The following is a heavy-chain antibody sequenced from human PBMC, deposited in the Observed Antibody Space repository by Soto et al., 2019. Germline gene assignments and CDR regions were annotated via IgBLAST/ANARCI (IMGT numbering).Heavy chain of an antibody. J-gene: IGHJ5*02. D-gene: IGHD3-9*01. Sequence: EVVLVESGGGVVQPGGSLRLSCATSGFIFSDYSMDWIRQAPGKGLEWISYISRDSVDIYYADSVKGRFTVSRDNAKKSLYLEMSGLRDEDTATYYCARASATWLNWFETWGQGSLVIVSS. CDR2: ISRDSVDI. CDR3: ARASATWLNWFET. V-gene: IGHV3-48*02. CDR1: GFIFSDYS.